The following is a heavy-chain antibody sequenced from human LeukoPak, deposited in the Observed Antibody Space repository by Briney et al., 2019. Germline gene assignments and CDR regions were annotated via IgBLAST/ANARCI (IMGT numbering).Heavy chain of an antibody. V-gene: IGHV1-18*04. CDR3: ARDVSGWSYFDY. D-gene: IGHD6-19*01. J-gene: IGHJ4*02. Sequence: GASVKVSCKASGYTFSSYGISWVRQAPGQGLEWMRWISGYNGNTNYAQKLQGRVTMTTDTSTSTAYVELRSLRSDDTAVYYCARDVSGWSYFDYWGQGTLVTVSS. CDR1: GYTFSSYG. CDR2: ISGYNGNT.